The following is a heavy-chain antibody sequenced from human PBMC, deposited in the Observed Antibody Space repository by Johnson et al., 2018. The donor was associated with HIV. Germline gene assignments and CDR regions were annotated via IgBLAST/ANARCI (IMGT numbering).Heavy chain of an antibody. CDR2: IRYDGSNK. V-gene: IGHV3-30*02. CDR3: ARAIAVAEGDAFDI. D-gene: IGHD6-19*01. CDR1: GFTLSSYG. Sequence: QVQLVESGGGVVQPGGSLRLSCVASGFTLSSYGMHWVRQAPGKGLEWVSFIRYDGSNKYYADSVKGRFTISRDISKNTLYLQMNSLRAEDTAVYYCARAIAVAEGDAFDIWGQGTMVTVSS. J-gene: IGHJ3*02.